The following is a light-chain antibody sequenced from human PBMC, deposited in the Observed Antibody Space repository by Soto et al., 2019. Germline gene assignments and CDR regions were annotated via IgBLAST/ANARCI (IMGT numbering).Light chain of an antibody. J-gene: IGKJ1*01. V-gene: IGKV3-15*01. CDR2: GAS. CDR3: PQYYNWLPR. Sequence: ARWLSTARLCVALGERADLAGRASQSVSSNLAWYQLKPGQAPRLLIYGASTRATGVPARFSGSGSGTDFTLPLCRLQSEDFALYYCPQYYNWLPRFGQGTKVDIK. CDR1: QSVSSN.